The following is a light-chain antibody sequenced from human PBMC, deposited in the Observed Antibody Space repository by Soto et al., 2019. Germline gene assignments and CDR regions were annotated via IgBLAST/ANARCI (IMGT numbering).Light chain of an antibody. CDR2: GAS. V-gene: IGKV3-20*01. Sequence: IVLTQSPGTLSLSPGERATLSCRASQSINSRYLAWYQQKPGQAPRLLIYGASSRATGIPDRFSGSGSGTDFTLTISGLEPEDFAVYYCQQFGSSPGFTFGPGTIVDIK. CDR3: QQFGSSPGFT. J-gene: IGKJ3*01. CDR1: QSINSRY.